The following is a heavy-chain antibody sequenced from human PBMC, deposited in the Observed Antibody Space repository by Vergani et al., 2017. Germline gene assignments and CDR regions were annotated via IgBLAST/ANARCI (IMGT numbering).Heavy chain of an antibody. J-gene: IGHJ3*02. D-gene: IGHD6-19*01. CDR3: ARGRAVIDAFDI. CDR2: INSDGSST. CDR1: GFTFSSYC. V-gene: IGHV3-74*01. Sequence: EVQLVESGGGLVQPGGSLRLSCAASGFTFSSYCMHWVRQAPGKGLVWVSRINSDGSSTSYADSVKGRFTISRDNAKNTLYLQMNSLRAEDTAVYYCARGRAVIDAFDIWGQGTMVTVSS.